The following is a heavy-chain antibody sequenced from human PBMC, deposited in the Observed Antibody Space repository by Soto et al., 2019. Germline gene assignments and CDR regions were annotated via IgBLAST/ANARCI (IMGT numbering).Heavy chain of an antibody. J-gene: IGHJ4*02. V-gene: IGHV2-5*02. CDR2: IYWDDDK. CDR1: GFSLSTSGVG. D-gene: IGHD2-21*02. Sequence: QITLKESGPTLVKPTQTLTLTCTFSGFSLSTSGVGVGWIRQPPGKALEWLALIYWDDDKRYSPSLKSRHTITKDTSKNEVVLTMTNVDPVDTATYYCARLTVRTGHWDWGQGTLVTVS. CDR3: ARLTVRTGHWD.